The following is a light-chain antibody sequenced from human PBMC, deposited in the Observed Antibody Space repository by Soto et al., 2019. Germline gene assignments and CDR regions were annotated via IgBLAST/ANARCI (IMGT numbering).Light chain of an antibody. J-gene: IGKJ1*01. CDR1: QSVSSY. CDR2: DAS. V-gene: IGKV3-11*01. CDR3: QQRSNWPWT. Sequence: DIVLTQSPATLSLSPGERATISCRASQSVSSYLAWYQQKPGQAPRLLIYDASNRATGIPARFSGSGSGTDFTLTISSLEPEDFAVYYCQQRSNWPWTFGQGTKVDIK.